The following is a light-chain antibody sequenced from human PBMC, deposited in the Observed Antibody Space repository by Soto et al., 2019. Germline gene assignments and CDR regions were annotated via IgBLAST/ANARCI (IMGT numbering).Light chain of an antibody. V-gene: IGLV1-40*01. CDR1: SSNIGAGYN. CDR3: QSYDRSLSGGV. J-gene: IGLJ3*02. CDR2: GDS. Sequence: QSVLTQPPSVSGAPGQTVTISCTGSSSNIGAGYNVHWYQQLPGTAPKLLIYGDSNRPSGVPDRFSGSKSGTSASLAITGLQAADEADYYCQSYDRSLSGGVFGGGTKLTVL.